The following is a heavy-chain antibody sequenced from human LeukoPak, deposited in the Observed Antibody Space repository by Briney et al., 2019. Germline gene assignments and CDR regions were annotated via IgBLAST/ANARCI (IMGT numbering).Heavy chain of an antibody. J-gene: IGHJ6*03. CDR2: IKQDGSEK. Sequence: GGSLRLSCAASGFTFSSYWMSWVRQAPGKGLEWVANIKQDGSEKYYVDSVKGRFTISRDNAKNSLYLQMNGLRAEDTAVYYCARDHPHDTAMVPTYYYYMDVWGKGTTVTISS. CDR3: ARDHPHDTAMVPTYYYYMDV. V-gene: IGHV3-7*01. D-gene: IGHD5-18*01. CDR1: GFTFSSYW.